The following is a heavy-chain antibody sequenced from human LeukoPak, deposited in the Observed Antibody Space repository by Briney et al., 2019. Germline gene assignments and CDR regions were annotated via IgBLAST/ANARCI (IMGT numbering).Heavy chain of an antibody. Sequence: APVKVSCKASGGTFSSYAISWVRQAPGQGLEWMGRIIPIFGTANYAQKFQGRVTITTDESTSTAYMELSSLRSEDTAVYYCARGGDYYDSSGYYFDYWGQGTLVTVSS. D-gene: IGHD3-22*01. J-gene: IGHJ4*02. V-gene: IGHV1-69*05. CDR1: GGTFSSYA. CDR3: ARGGDYYDSSGYYFDY. CDR2: IIPIFGTA.